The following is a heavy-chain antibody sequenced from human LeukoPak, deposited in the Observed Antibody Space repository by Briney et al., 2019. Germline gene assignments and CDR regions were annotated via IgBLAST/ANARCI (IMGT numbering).Heavy chain of an antibody. J-gene: IGHJ6*02. Sequence: GGSLRLSYAASGFTFSSYWMSWVRQAPGKGLEWVANIKEDGSEKYYVDSVKGRFTISRDNAKKSLFLQMNSLRVEDTAVYYCARGRNLAVWGQGTTVTVSS. CDR1: GFTFSSYW. CDR3: ARGRNLAV. V-gene: IGHV3-7*01. CDR2: IKEDGSEK.